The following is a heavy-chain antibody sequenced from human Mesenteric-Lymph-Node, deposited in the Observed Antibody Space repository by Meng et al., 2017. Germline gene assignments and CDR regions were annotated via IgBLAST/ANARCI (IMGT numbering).Heavy chain of an antibody. CDR3: ARGQKGYFDL. CDR1: GGSISSGGYY. V-gene: IGHV4-30-4*08. J-gene: IGHJ2*01. CDR2: IYYSGST. Sequence: HLQSSGPGLGKPSPTWSLTYTVSGGSISSGGYYWSWIRQHPGNVLEWIGYIYYSGSTYYNPSLKSLVTISVDTSKNQFSLKLSSVTAADTAVYYCARGQKGYFDLWGRGTLVTVSS.